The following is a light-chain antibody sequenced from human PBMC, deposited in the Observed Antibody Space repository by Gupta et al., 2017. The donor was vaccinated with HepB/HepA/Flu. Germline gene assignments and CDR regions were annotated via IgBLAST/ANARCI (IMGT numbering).Light chain of an antibody. CDR1: TSNIGNRY. Sequence: QSVLTQPPSVSAAPGQKVTISCSGSTSNIGNRYVSWYQHLPGTAPKLLIYEDNKRPSGIPDRISGSKSGTSATLGITGLQTGDEADYYCGTWDNSLSAGVFGGGTKLTVL. CDR3: GTWDNSLSAGV. J-gene: IGLJ3*02. CDR2: EDN. V-gene: IGLV1-51*02.